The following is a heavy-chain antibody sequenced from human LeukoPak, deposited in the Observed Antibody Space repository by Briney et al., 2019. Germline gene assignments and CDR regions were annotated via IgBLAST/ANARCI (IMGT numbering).Heavy chain of an antibody. D-gene: IGHD3-10*01. V-gene: IGHV4-59*01. CDR2: IYYTGST. CDR3: ARGVEEGFGELLPEY. Sequence: SETLSLTCTVSGGTISSYYWSWIRQPPGKGLEWVGDIYYTGSTNYNPSLKGRVTISVEMSKSQFSLKLSSVTAADTAVYYCARGVEEGFGELLPEYWGQGTLVTVSS. CDR1: GGTISSYY. J-gene: IGHJ4*02.